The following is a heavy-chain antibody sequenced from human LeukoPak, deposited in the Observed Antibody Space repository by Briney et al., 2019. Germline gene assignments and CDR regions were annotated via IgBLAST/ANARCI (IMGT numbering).Heavy chain of an antibody. CDR1: GGTFSSYA. CDR3: AMDIVVVVTATPENYFDY. J-gene: IGHJ4*02. CDR2: IIPTLGIA. V-gene: IGHV1-69*04. Sequence: SVKVSCKASGGTFSSYAISWVRQAPGQGLEWMGRIIPTLGIANYAQKFQGRVTITADKSTSTAYMELSSLRAEDTAVYYCAMDIVVVVTATPENYFDYWGQGTLVTVSS. D-gene: IGHD2-15*01.